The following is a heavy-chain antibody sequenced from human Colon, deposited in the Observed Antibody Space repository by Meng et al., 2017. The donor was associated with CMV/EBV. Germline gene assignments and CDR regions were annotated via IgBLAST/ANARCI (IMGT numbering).Heavy chain of an antibody. V-gene: IGHV3-30*04. CDR2: VSFDGRFQ. J-gene: IGHJ4*02. CDR1: GFTLSSYA. CDR3: VRSGSGSQRYFFDS. Sequence: SGFTLSSYATHWVRQAPGKGLEWVAVVSFDGRFQDYADSVKGRFTISRDNSQNTLFLQMNNLRPEDTAVYYCVRSGSGSQRYFFDSWGQGTLVTVSS. D-gene: IGHD1-26*01.